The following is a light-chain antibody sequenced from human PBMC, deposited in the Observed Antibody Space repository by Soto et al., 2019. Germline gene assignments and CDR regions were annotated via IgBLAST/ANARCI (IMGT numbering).Light chain of an antibody. CDR1: QSISSW. J-gene: IGKJ1*01. V-gene: IGKV1-5*03. Sequence: DIQMTQSPSTLSGSVGDRVTITCRASQSISSWLAWYQQKPGKAPKLLIYKASSLESEVPSRFSGRGSGTDFTLTISSLQPDDFATYYCQQHYNYPTFGQGTKVDIK. CDR3: QQHYNYPT. CDR2: KAS.